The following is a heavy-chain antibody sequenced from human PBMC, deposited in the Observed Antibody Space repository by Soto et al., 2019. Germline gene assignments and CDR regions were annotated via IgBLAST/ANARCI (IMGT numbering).Heavy chain of an antibody. Sequence: QVQLVQSGPEVKKPGSSVKVSCKASGGTFNTYVFTWVRQAPGQGLEWMGGIIPMFGTANYAQRFQGRVTMTRDTPTSTVYMQPPSLRSEDTAVYYCARSSGGNYGIIIEGSNWFAPWGQGTLVTVSA. J-gene: IGHJ5*02. CDR3: ARSSGGNYGIIIEGSNWFAP. D-gene: IGHD3-16*01. V-gene: IGHV1-69*06. CDR1: GGTFNTYV. CDR2: IIPMFGTA.